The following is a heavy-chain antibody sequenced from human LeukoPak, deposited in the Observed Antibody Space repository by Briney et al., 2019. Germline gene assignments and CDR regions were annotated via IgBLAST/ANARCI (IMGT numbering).Heavy chain of an antibody. Sequence: SETLSLTCAVYGGSFSGYYWSWLRQPPGKGLEWIGEINHSGSTNYNPSLKSRVTISVDTSKNQFSLKLSSVTAADTAVYYCARTSIAVAGTTRKYFQHWGQGTLVTVSS. CDR2: INHSGST. V-gene: IGHV4-34*01. CDR3: ARTSIAVAGTTRKYFQH. J-gene: IGHJ1*01. D-gene: IGHD6-19*01. CDR1: GGSFSGYY.